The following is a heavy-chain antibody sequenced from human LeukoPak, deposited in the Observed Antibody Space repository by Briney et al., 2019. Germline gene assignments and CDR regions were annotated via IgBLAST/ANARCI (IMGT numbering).Heavy chain of an antibody. V-gene: IGHV3-7*01. CDR2: IKEDGSEK. Sequence: PGGSLRLSCAASGFTFSAYWMSWVRQAPGKGLEWVANIKEDGSEKYYVDSVKGRFTISRDNANKSLYLQMNSLRADDTAVYYCARHRAIEMSTTVFDYWGQGTLVTVSS. CDR3: ARHRAIEMSTTVFDY. D-gene: IGHD5-24*01. J-gene: IGHJ4*02. CDR1: GFTFSAYW.